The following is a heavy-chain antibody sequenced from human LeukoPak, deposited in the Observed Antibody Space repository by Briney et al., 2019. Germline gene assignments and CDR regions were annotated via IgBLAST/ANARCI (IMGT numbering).Heavy chain of an antibody. CDR1: GFTFTNAW. J-gene: IGHJ4*02. CDR3: TTRLVLLYYDSSGYYQGDY. V-gene: IGHV3-15*07. CDR2: IKSKADGETI. Sequence: GGSLRLSCAASGFTFTNAWMNWVRQAPGKGLEWVGRIKSKADGETIDYAAPVKGRFTISRDDSKNTLYLQMNSLKTEDTAVYYCTTRLVLLYYDSSGYYQGDYWGQGTLVTVSS. D-gene: IGHD3-22*01.